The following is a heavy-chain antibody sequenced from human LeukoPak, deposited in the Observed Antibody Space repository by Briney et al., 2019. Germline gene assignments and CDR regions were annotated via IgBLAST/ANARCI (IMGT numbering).Heavy chain of an antibody. CDR1: GGSISSSSYY. CDR2: IYYSGST. V-gene: IGHV4-39*07. J-gene: IGHJ5*02. CDR3: ARRQQTGGDNGLHNWFDP. Sequence: SETLSLTCTVSGGSISSSSYYWGWIRQPPGKGPEWIGSIYYSGSTKYNPSLESRVTISVDTSKNQISLNMRSVAAADTAIYYCARRQQTGGDNGLHNWFDPWGQGILVTVSS. D-gene: IGHD5-24*01.